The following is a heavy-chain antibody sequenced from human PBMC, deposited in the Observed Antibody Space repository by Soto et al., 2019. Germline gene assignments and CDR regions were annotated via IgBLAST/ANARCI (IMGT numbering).Heavy chain of an antibody. CDR2: LIPIFGTA. CDR3: ARGYYEQLVGVY. CDR1: GGTLSSYA. J-gene: IGHJ4*02. D-gene: IGHD6-6*01. Sequence: QVQLVQSGAEVKKPGSSVKVSCKASGGTLSSYAISWVRQAPGQGLEWMGGLIPIFGTANYAQKFQGRVTIPAEESTSTAYMELSSLRSEDTAVYYCARGYYEQLVGVYWGQGTLVTVSS. V-gene: IGHV1-69*01.